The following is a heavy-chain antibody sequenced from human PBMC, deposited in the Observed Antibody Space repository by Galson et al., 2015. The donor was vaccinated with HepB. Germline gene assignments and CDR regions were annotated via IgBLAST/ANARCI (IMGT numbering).Heavy chain of an antibody. CDR2: IYSSGST. Sequence: ETLSLTCTVSGGFISSYYWTWIRQPPGKGLEWIGYIYSSGSTKYNPSLQSRLAMSLDTSQNHFSLQLSSVTAADTAVYFCARVSHNNYYFHGMDVWGQGTTVAASS. D-gene: IGHD5-24*01. CDR1: GGFISSYY. V-gene: IGHV4-4*08. J-gene: IGHJ6*02. CDR3: ARVSHNNYYFHGMDV.